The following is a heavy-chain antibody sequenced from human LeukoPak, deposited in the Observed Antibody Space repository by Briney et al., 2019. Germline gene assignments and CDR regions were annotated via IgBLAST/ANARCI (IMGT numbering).Heavy chain of an antibody. Sequence: GESLKISCKGSRYSFTSYWIGWVRQMPGKGLEWMGIIHPGDSDTTYSPSFQGQVTISADKSISTAYLQWSSLKASDTAMYYCARQPPTTLVIGSYDYWGQGTLVSVSS. J-gene: IGHJ4*02. D-gene: IGHD4-23*01. CDR1: RYSFTSYW. CDR3: ARQPPTTLVIGSYDY. CDR2: IHPGDSDT. V-gene: IGHV5-51*01.